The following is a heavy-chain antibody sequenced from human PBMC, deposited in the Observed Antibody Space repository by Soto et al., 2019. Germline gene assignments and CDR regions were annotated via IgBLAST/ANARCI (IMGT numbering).Heavy chain of an antibody. J-gene: IGHJ4*02. V-gene: IGHV3-74*01. Sequence: ESLRLSCAASGFTFTNYWMHWVRQVPGKGLVWVSRIDGVGTGTSYSDSVRGRFTISRDNAENMLYLQMNSLRAGDTAVYYCITVFEYWGQGTLVTVSS. CDR1: GFTFTNYW. CDR2: IDGVGTGT. D-gene: IGHD1-20*01. CDR3: ITVFEY.